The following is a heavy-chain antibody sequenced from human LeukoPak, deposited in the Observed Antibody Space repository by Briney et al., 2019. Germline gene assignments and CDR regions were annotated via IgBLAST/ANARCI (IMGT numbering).Heavy chain of an antibody. Sequence: GRSLRLSCAASGFTFSSYAMHWVRQAPGKGLEWVAVISYDGSNKFYADSVKGRFTVSRGNSKNTLYLQLNSLRAEDTAVYYCASPSTAMASNYYFDYWGQGTLVTVSS. CDR2: ISYDGSNK. D-gene: IGHD5-18*01. CDR1: GFTFSSYA. V-gene: IGHV3-30-3*01. CDR3: ASPSTAMASNYYFDY. J-gene: IGHJ4*02.